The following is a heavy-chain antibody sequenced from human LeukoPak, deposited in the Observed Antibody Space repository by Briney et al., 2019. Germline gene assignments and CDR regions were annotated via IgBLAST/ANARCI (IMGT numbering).Heavy chain of an antibody. CDR2: ISTTSSYI. V-gene: IGHV3-21*01. CDR1: GFTFSGYS. Sequence: PGGSLRLSCAASGFTFSGYSMNWVCQAPGKGLEWVSSISTTSSYIYYADSVKGRFTISRDNAKNSLYLQMDSLRAEDTAVYFCARDPGRGRAHSWYMDCWGQGTLVTVSS. D-gene: IGHD6-13*01. J-gene: IGHJ4*02. CDR3: ARDPGRGRAHSWYMDC.